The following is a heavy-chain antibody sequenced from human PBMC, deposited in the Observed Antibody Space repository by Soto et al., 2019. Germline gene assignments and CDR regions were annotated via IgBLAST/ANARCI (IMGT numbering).Heavy chain of an antibody. V-gene: IGHV5-51*01. D-gene: IGHD2-21*01. CDR2: IYPGDSDT. CDR1: GYSFSTSW. Sequence: GESLKISCQGSGYSFSTSWIGWVCQMPGKGLEWMGIIYPGDSDTRYSPSFQGQVTISADKSISTAFLQWSSLKASDTATYYCARTTIAGIRGYFDYWGQGTLVTVSS. CDR3: ARTTIAGIRGYFDY. J-gene: IGHJ4*02.